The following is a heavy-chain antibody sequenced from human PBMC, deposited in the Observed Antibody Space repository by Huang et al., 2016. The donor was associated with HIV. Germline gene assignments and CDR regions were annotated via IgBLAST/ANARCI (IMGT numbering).Heavy chain of an antibody. Sequence: QVQLVQSGAEVKKPGSSVKVSCEASGDSFKSYAISWVRQAPGQGLGWVGGITPVFGAADDAQKCRGRVTITADDSTNTVYIELNSLTSEDTAVYYCARRDASRGSGYYYYYYMDVWGIGTSVTVSS. V-gene: IGHV1-69*13. CDR3: ARRDASRGSGYYYYYYMDV. J-gene: IGHJ6*03. D-gene: IGHD2-2*01. CDR2: ITPVFGAA. CDR1: GDSFKSYA.